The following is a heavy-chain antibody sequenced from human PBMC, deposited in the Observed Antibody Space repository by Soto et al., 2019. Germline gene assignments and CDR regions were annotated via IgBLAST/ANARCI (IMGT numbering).Heavy chain of an antibody. CDR2: IWYDGSNK. Sequence: QVQLVESGGGVVQPGRSLRLSCAASGFTFSSYGMHWVRQAPGKGLEWVAVIWYDGSNKYYADSVKGRFTISRDNSKNTLYLQMNSLRAEDTAVYYCARDGAYSSSSYYYYMDVWGKGTTVTVSS. D-gene: IGHD6-6*01. CDR1: GFTFSSYG. J-gene: IGHJ6*03. V-gene: IGHV3-33*01. CDR3: ARDGAYSSSSYYYYMDV.